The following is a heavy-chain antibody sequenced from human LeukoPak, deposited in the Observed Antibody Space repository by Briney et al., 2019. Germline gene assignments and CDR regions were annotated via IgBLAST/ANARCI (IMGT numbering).Heavy chain of an antibody. CDR2: IKSKTDGGTT. D-gene: IGHD2-2*03. CDR3: TTYPVDGYCSSTSCYRVDY. CDR1: GFTFRNAW. Sequence: GGSLRLSCAASGFTFRNAWMSWVRQAPGKGLEWVGRIKSKTDGGTTDYAAPVKGRFIISRDDSKNTLYLQMNSLKTEDTAVYYCTTYPVDGYCSSTSCYRVDYWGQGTLVTVSS. V-gene: IGHV3-15*01. J-gene: IGHJ4*02.